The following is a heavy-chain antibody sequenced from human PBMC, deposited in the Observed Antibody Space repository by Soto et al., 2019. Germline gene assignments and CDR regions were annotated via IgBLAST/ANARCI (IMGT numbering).Heavy chain of an antibody. J-gene: IGHJ4*02. CDR1: GYTFTTYY. Sequence: GASVKVSCKASGYTFTTYYMHWVRHAPGQGLEWMGIINPSGGSTSYAQKFQGRVTMTRDTSTSTAYMELSSLRSEDTAVYYRARVYCIVRRRSRIDYWGQGTLVT. V-gene: IGHV1-46*01. CDR3: ARVYCIVRRRSRIDY. CDR2: INPSGGST. D-gene: IGHD2-15*01.